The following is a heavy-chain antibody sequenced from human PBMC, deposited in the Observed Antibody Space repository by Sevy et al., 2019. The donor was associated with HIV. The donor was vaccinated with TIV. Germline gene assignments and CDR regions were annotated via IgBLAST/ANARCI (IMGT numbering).Heavy chain of an antibody. D-gene: IGHD1-26*01. V-gene: IGHV1-8*01. CDR1: GYTFTSYD. CDR3: ARGLGEWELLLYYYYGMDV. J-gene: IGHJ6*02. Sequence: ASVKVSCKASGYTFTSYDINWVRQATGQGLEWMGWMNPNSGNTGYAQKFQGRVTMTRNTSISTAYMELSSLRSEDTAVYYCARGLGEWELLLYYYYGMDVWGQGTTVTVSS. CDR2: MNPNSGNT.